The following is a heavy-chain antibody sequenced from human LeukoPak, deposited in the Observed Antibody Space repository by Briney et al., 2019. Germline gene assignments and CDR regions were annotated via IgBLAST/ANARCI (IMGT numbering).Heavy chain of an antibody. Sequence: PSETLSLTCTVSGGSISSYYWSWIRQPPGKGLEWIGYIYYSGSTNYNPSLKSRVTISVDTSKNQFSLKLSSVTAADTAVYYRARNYYDSSGYRNYYYYYMDVWGKGTTVTVSS. CDR2: IYYSGST. CDR1: GGSISSYY. J-gene: IGHJ6*03. D-gene: IGHD3-22*01. CDR3: ARNYYDSSGYRNYYYYYMDV. V-gene: IGHV4-59*01.